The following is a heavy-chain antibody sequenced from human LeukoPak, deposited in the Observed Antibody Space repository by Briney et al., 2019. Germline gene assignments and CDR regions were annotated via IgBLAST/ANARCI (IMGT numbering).Heavy chain of an antibody. CDR2: ISAYNGNT. CDR1: GYTFTSYG. CDR3: ARDARLGYCSSTSCEDAFDI. V-gene: IGHV1-18*01. D-gene: IGHD2-2*01. Sequence: GASVKVSCKASGYTFTSYGISWVRQAPGLGLEWMGWISAYNGNTNYAQKLQGRVTMTTDTSTSTAYMELRSLRSDDTAVYYCARDARLGYCSSTSCEDAFDIWGQGTMVTVSS. J-gene: IGHJ3*02.